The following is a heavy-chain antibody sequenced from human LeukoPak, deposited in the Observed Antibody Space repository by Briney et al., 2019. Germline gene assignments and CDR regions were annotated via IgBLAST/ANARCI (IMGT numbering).Heavy chain of an antibody. CDR2: IRGSGDLS. D-gene: IGHD1-1*01. V-gene: IGHV3-23*01. J-gene: IGHJ3*02. Sequence: HPGGSLRLSCAASGFTFANSAMTWVRQAPGMGLEWVSAIRGSGDLSYYADSVKGRFTISRDNAKNSLYLQMNSLRAEDTAVYYCARDRSNDDAFDIWGQGTMVTVSS. CDR1: GFTFANSA. CDR3: ARDRSNDDAFDI.